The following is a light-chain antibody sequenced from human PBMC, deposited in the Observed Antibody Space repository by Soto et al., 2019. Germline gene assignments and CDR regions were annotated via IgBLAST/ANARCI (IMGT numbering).Light chain of an antibody. V-gene: IGKV3-11*01. Sequence: EIVLTQSPATLSLSPGERATLSCRASQSIGLSLAWYQQKPGQAPRLLIYDASTRATGIPARFSGSWSGTDFTLTISSLEPEDFAVYYCQQRTNWPPWTFGQGTKVEIK. CDR2: DAS. J-gene: IGKJ1*01. CDR3: QQRTNWPPWT. CDR1: QSIGLS.